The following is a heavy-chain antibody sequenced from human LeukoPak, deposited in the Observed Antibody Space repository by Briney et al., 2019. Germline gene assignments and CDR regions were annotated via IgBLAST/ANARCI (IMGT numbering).Heavy chain of an antibody. J-gene: IGHJ4*02. CDR3: AREHGREMLPMPDY. CDR2: INPNSGGT. V-gene: IGHV1-2*02. Sequence: GASVKVSCKASGYTFTGYYMHWVRQAPGQGLEWMGWINPNSGGTNYAQKFQGRVTMTRDTSISTAYMELSRLRSDDTAVYYCAREHGREMLPMPDYWGQGTLVTVSS. CDR1: GYTFTGYY. D-gene: IGHD5-24*01.